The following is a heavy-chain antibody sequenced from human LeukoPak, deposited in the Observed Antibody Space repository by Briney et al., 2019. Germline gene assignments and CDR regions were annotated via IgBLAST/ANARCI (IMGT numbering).Heavy chain of an antibody. D-gene: IGHD3-3*01. CDR2: IWYDGNNK. Sequence: PGGSLRLSCAASGFTFSSYGMHWVRQAPGKGLEWVAVIWYDGNNKYYADSVKGRFTISRDDSKNTLYLQMNSLRAEDTAVYYCAKDREVLEWLAYYFDYWGQGTLVTVSS. CDR1: GFTFSSYG. J-gene: IGHJ4*02. V-gene: IGHV3-33*06. CDR3: AKDREVLEWLAYYFDY.